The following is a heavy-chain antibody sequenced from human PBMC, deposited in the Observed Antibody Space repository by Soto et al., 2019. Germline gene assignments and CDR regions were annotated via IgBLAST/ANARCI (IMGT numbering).Heavy chain of an antibody. Sequence: GGSLRLSCADSGFTFSRLWLGWVRQAPGKGLEWVAKIKEDGSEKYYVDSVKGRFTISGDHAKSSVFLQMNSLRVEDTAVYYCRPGHYSDYWGQGIPVTVSS. J-gene: IGHJ4*02. CDR3: RPGHYSDY. CDR1: GFTFSRLW. CDR2: IKEDGSEK. V-gene: IGHV3-7*01.